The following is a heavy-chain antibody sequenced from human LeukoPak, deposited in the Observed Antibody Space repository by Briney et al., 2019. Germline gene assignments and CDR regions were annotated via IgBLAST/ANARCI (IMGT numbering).Heavy chain of an antibody. CDR2: IKYDGSEK. V-gene: IGHV3-7*01. Sequence: GGSLRLSCAASGFTFSTYWMSWVRQAPGKGLEWVANIKYDGSEKYYVDSVKGRFTISRDNSKNTLYLQMNSLRAEDTAVYYCAKGGDGYNTHYWGQGTLVTVSS. J-gene: IGHJ4*02. D-gene: IGHD5-24*01. CDR3: AKGGDGYNTHY. CDR1: GFTFSTYW.